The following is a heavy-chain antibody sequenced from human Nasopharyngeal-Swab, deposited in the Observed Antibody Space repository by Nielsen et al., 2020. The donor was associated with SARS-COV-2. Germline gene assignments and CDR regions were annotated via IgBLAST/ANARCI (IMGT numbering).Heavy chain of an antibody. Sequence: GESLKISCAVSGFAFSSYGMHWVRQAPGKGLEWVAVIWYDGSNKYYADSVKGRFTISRDNSKNTVYLHMNSLRAEDTAIYYCAKGFLDYYYYMDVWGKGTTVTVSS. CDR3: AKGFLDYYYYMDV. D-gene: IGHD3-10*01. CDR2: IWYDGSNK. V-gene: IGHV3-33*06. CDR1: GFAFSSYG. J-gene: IGHJ6*03.